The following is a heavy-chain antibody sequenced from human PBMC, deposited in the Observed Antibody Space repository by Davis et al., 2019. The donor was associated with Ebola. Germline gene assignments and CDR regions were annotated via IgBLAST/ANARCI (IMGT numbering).Heavy chain of an antibody. D-gene: IGHD3-10*01. Sequence: MPSETLSLTCTVSGGSISSSSYYWGWIRQPPGKGLEWIGSIYYSGSTYYNPSLKSRVTISVDTSKNQFSLKLSSVTAADTAVYYCARDAGMVQGGWFDPWGQGTLVTVSS. CDR1: GGSISSSSYY. V-gene: IGHV4-39*02. CDR2: IYYSGST. J-gene: IGHJ5*02. CDR3: ARDAGMVQGGWFDP.